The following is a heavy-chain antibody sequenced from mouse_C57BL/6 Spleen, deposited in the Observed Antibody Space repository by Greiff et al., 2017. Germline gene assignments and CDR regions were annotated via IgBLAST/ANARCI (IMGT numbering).Heavy chain of an antibody. Sequence: EVKLMESGGGLVQPGGSLKLSCAASGFTFSSYAMSWVRQTPEKRLEWVATISDGGSYTYYPDTVKGRFTISRDNAKNNLYLHMSRLKSEDTSMYYSARDYGSSCDHMDYWGQGTSVTVSS. CDR2: ISDGGSYT. D-gene: IGHD1-1*01. CDR3: ARDYGSSCDHMDY. CDR1: GFTFSSYA. V-gene: IGHV5-4*01. J-gene: IGHJ4*01.